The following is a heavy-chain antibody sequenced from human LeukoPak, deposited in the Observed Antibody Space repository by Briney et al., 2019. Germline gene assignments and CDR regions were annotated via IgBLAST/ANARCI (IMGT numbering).Heavy chain of an antibody. CDR2: IYSGGST. V-gene: IGHV3-53*01. CDR3: ARSSYSSSWYDY. D-gene: IGHD6-13*01. J-gene: IGHJ4*02. Sequence: GGSLRLSCAASGFTVSSNYMSWVRQAPGKGLEWVSVIYSGGSTYYADSVKARFTISRDNSKNTLYLQMNSLRAEDTAVYYCARSSYSSSWYDYWGQGTLVTVSS. CDR1: GFTVSSNY.